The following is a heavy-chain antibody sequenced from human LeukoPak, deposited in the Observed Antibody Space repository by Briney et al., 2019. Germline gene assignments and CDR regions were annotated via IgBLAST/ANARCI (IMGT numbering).Heavy chain of an antibody. D-gene: IGHD3-10*01. Sequence: PGGSLRLSCAASGFTFSSYWMSWVRQAPGKGLEWVANIKQDGSEKYYVDSVKGRFTISRDNAKNSLYLQMNSLRAEDTAVYYCARDRAHVLLWFGELGDDSPRFDYWGQGTLVTVSS. CDR3: ARDRAHVLLWFGELGDDSPRFDY. CDR2: IKQDGSEK. V-gene: IGHV3-7*01. CDR1: GFTFSSYW. J-gene: IGHJ4*02.